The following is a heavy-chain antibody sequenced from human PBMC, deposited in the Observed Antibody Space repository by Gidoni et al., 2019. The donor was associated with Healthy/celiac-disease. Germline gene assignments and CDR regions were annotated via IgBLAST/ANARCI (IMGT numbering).Heavy chain of an antibody. CDR2: IIPILGIA. CDR3: ARDARYYYDSGGYL. J-gene: IGHJ5*02. V-gene: IGHV1-69*04. Sequence: QVQMVQSGAEVKKPGSSVNVSCKAPGGLFCSYAISRVRQAPGQVLAWLGRIIPILGIANYAQEFQGSVTITADKSTSTAYMELSSLGSEDAAVYYCARDARYYYDSGGYLWGQGTLVTVSS. D-gene: IGHD3-22*01. CDR1: GGLFCSYA.